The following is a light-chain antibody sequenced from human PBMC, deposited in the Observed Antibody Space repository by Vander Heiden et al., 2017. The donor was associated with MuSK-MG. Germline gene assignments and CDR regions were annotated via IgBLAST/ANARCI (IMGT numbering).Light chain of an antibody. CDR1: QSVRNK. CDR2: DVS. CDR3: QQYNDWPPWT. J-gene: IGKJ1*01. Sequence: DIVMTQSPATLSVSPGEGATLSCRASQSVRNKLAWYQQKPGQAPRLLIYDVSTRATGIPARFTGSGSGTQFSLTITSLQSEDAAVYYCQQYNDWPPWTFGQGTKVEVK. V-gene: IGKV3-15*01.